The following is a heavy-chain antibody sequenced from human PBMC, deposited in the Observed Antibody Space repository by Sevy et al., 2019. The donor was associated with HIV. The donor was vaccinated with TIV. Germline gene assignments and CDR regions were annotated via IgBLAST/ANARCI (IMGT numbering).Heavy chain of an antibody. CDR3: AREVDAGGWYRYYYYYGMDV. J-gene: IGHJ6*02. V-gene: IGHV3-30*04. Sequence: GGSLRLSCAASGFTFSSYAMHWVRQAPGKGLEWVAVISYDGSNKYYADSVKGRFTISRDNSKNTLYLQMNSLRAEDTAGYYCAREVDAGGWYRYYYYYGMDVWGQGTTVTVSS. CDR2: ISYDGSNK. CDR1: GFTFSSYA. D-gene: IGHD6-19*01.